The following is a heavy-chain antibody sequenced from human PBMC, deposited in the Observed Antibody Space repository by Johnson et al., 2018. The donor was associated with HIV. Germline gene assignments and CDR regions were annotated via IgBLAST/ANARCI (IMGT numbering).Heavy chain of an antibody. D-gene: IGHD2-15*01. Sequence: QVQLVESGGGVVQPGRSLRLSCAASGFTFSNYAMHWVRQAPGKGLEWVAVISYAGNNKYYADSVKGRFTISSDNSKNTLYLQLNSLRAEDTAVYYCARYCSGGSCYSVWQKNYAFDMWGQGTMVTVSS. V-gene: IGHV3-30-3*01. CDR1: GFTFSNYA. J-gene: IGHJ3*02. CDR2: ISYAGNNK. CDR3: ARYCSGGSCYSVWQKNYAFDM.